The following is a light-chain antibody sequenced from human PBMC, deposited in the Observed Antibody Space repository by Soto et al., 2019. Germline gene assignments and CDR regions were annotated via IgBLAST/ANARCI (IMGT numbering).Light chain of an antibody. CDR3: QQYNDHPFT. CDR2: DAS. Sequence: EIEMTQSPSSLSASVGDRVSSTCRASQGIRNSLTWFQQKPEKAPKSLIYDASSLQSGVPSKFSGSGSGTEFTLTISSLQPEDFGTYYCQQYNDHPFTFGPGTKVDIK. V-gene: IGKV1-16*02. CDR1: QGIRNS. J-gene: IGKJ3*01.